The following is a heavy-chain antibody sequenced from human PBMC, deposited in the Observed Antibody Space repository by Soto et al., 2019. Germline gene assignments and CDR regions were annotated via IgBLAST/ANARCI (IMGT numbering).Heavy chain of an antibody. V-gene: IGHV4-31*03. D-gene: IGHD3-10*01. CDR1: GGSVSRGGYY. J-gene: IGHJ4*02. CDR3: ATGDLTAGELFFGY. CDR2: NHYTGST. Sequence: SETLSLTCTVSGGSVSRGGYYCNWIRQHPGKGLEWIGYNHYTGSTFYNPSLKSRVTISVDTSKNQFSLKLSSVTAADTAVYYCATGDLTAGELFFGYWGQGALVTVSS.